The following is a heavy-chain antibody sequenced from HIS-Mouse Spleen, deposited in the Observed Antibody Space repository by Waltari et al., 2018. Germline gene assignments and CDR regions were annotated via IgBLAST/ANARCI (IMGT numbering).Heavy chain of an antibody. CDR1: GFTFSSYA. Sequence: QVQLVESGGGVVQPGRSLRLSCAASGFTFSSYAMHWVRRAPGKGLEWVAVISYDGSNKYYADSVKGRFTISRDNSKNTLYLQMNSLRAEDTAVYYCARVVPKYSSSWYYFDYWGQGTLVTVSS. CDR2: ISYDGSNK. CDR3: ARVVPKYSSSWYYFDY. J-gene: IGHJ4*02. V-gene: IGHV3-30*04. D-gene: IGHD6-13*01.